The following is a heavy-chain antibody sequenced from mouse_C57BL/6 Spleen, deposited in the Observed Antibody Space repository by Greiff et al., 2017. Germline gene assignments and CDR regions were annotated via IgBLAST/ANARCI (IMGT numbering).Heavy chain of an antibody. D-gene: IGHD1-1*01. Sequence: QVQLQQPGAELVKPGASVKMSCKASGYTFTSYWITWVKQRPGQGLEWIGDIYPGSGSTNYNEKFKSKATLTVDTSSSTAYMQLSSLTSEDSAVDYCARDLLITTVVGLDYWGQGTTLTVSS. CDR2: IYPGSGST. CDR1: GYTFTSYW. CDR3: ARDLLITTVVGLDY. J-gene: IGHJ2*01. V-gene: IGHV1-55*01.